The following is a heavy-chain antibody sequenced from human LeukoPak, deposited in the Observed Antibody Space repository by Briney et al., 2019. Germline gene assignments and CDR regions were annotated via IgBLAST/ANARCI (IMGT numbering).Heavy chain of an antibody. J-gene: IGHJ5*02. CDR2: INHSGST. CDR3: ARGLRGIAAAAGKNWFDP. V-gene: IGHV4-34*01. D-gene: IGHD6-13*01. CDR1: GGSFSGYY. Sequence: SETLSLTCAVYGGSFSGYYWSWIRQPPGKGLEWIGEINHSGSTYYNPSLKSRVTISVDTSKNQFSLKLSSVTAADTAVYYCARGLRGIAAAAGKNWFDPWGQGTLVTVSS.